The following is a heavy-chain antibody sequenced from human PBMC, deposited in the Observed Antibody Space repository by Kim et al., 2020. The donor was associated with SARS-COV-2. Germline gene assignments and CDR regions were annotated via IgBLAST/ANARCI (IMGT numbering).Heavy chain of an antibody. Sequence: GGSLRLSCAASGFTFSSYGMHWVRQAPGKGLEWVAIIWFDGNNKYYADYVKGRFIISRDNSKNTLYLQMNSLRAEDTAVYYCARGDYYGSGSYYLLDYWGQGTLVTVSS. D-gene: IGHD3-10*01. V-gene: IGHV3-33*01. J-gene: IGHJ4*02. CDR1: GFTFSSYG. CDR3: ARGDYYGSGSYYLLDY. CDR2: IWFDGNNK.